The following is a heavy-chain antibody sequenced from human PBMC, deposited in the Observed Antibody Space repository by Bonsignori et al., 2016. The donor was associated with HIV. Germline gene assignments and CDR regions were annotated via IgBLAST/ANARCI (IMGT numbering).Heavy chain of an antibody. V-gene: IGHV1-69*05. CDR1: GGTFSSDP. J-gene: IGHJ4*01. CDR2: SSPLFGTT. D-gene: IGHD6-13*01. Sequence: QVQMEQSGAEVRKPGSSVKVSCKTSGGTFSSDPLTWMRQAPRTGTLSGWERSSPLFGTTNNAQRFQGRVTFTTDKSTHTVYMELTNLRSDDTAVYYCARDIKGSWYYLDFWGQEPWSPS. CDR3: ARDIKGSWYYLDF.